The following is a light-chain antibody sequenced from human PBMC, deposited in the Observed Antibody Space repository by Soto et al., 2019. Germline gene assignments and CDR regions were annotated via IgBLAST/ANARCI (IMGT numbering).Light chain of an antibody. CDR3: QHRSNWPLT. CDR2: DAS. Sequence: EIVLTQSPATLSLSPGEGATLSCRASQSVSSYLAWYQQKAGQAPRLLIYDASNRATGIPARFSGSGSGTDFTLTISSLGPEDFAVYFCQHRSNWPLTFGQGTRLEIK. CDR1: QSVSSY. V-gene: IGKV3-11*01. J-gene: IGKJ5*01.